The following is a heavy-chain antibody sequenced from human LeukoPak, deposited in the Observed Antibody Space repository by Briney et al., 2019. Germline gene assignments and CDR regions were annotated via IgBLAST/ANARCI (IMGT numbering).Heavy chain of an antibody. J-gene: IGHJ4*02. V-gene: IGHV3-23*01. CDR3: AKVRSGSANWALRIFDN. Sequence: PGGSLRLSCAASGFTFSDYYMSWIRQAPARGLEWVASISPAGGTTYYADYVKGRFTISRDNSNNTLFVHMNSLRAEDTAVYYCAKVRSGSANWALRIFDNWGQGTLVTVSS. D-gene: IGHD1-1*01. CDR2: ISPAGGTT. CDR1: GFTFSDYY.